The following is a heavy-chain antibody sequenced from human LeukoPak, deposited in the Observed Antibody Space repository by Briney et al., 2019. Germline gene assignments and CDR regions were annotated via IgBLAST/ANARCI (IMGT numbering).Heavy chain of an antibody. V-gene: IGHV1-18*04. CDR1: GYTFTSYG. Sequence: ASVKVSCKASGYTFTSYGISWVRQAPGQGLEWMGWISAYSGNTNYAQKLQGRVTMTTDTSKSTAYMELRSLRSAHTAVHYCARDGFEDGYSIRPLDYWGQGTLVTVSS. D-gene: IGHD6-13*01. J-gene: IGHJ4*02. CDR2: ISAYSGNT. CDR3: ARDGFEDGYSIRPLDY.